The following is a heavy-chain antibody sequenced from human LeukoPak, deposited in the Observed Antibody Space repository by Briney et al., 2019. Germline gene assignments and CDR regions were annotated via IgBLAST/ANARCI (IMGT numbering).Heavy chain of an antibody. CDR2: ISGSGGST. J-gene: IGHJ6*03. Sequence: PGGSLRLSCAASGFTFWSSGMSWVRQAPGKGLEWVSAISGSGGSTYYADSVKGRFTISRDNSKNTLYLQMNSLRAEDTAVYYCAKIYGSGSYIPYYYYYMDVWGKGTTVTISS. D-gene: IGHD3-10*01. CDR3: AKIYGSGSYIPYYYYYMDV. CDR1: GFTFWSSG. V-gene: IGHV3-23*01.